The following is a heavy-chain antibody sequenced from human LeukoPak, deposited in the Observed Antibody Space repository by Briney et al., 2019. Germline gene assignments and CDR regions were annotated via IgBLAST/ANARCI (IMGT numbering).Heavy chain of an antibody. Sequence: GGSLRLSCEVSGFTFDSFGLSWVRQAPGKGPEWIAYISGSSVAIYYADSVKGRFTISRDNSKNTLYLQMNSLRAEDTAVYYCARVLVVGALFYAFDIWGQGTMVTVSS. CDR1: GFTFDSFG. CDR3: ARVLVVGALFYAFDI. CDR2: ISGSSVAI. J-gene: IGHJ3*02. V-gene: IGHV3-48*01. D-gene: IGHD2-15*01.